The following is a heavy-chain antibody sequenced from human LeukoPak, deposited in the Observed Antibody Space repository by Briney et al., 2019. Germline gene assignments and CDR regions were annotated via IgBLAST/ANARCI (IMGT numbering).Heavy chain of an antibody. CDR1: GFTFSDYY. Sequence: GGSLRLSCAASGFTFSDYYMRWLRPAPGNGLAWVSYISSSGSTIYYADSVKGRFTISRDNAKNSLYLQMNSLRAEDTAVYYCARPNVHMDVWGKGTTVTVSS. V-gene: IGHV3-11*04. J-gene: IGHJ6*03. CDR3: ARPNVHMDV. CDR2: ISSSGSTI. D-gene: IGHD3-16*01.